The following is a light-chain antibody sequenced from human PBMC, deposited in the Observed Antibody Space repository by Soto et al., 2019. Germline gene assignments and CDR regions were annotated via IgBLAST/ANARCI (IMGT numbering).Light chain of an antibody. Sequence: QSALTQPASVSGSAGQSITISCTGTSSDVGGYNYVSWYQQHPGKVPKLMIFEVSNRPSGISNRFSGSKSGNTASLTISGLQAEDEADYYCSSYTSSSTLVVFGTGTKLTVL. CDR3: SSYTSSSTLVV. CDR1: SSDVGGYNY. CDR2: EVS. V-gene: IGLV2-14*01. J-gene: IGLJ1*01.